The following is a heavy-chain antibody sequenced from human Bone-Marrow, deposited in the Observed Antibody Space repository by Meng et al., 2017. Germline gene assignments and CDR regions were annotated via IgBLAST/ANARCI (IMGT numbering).Heavy chain of an antibody. D-gene: IGHD4-17*01. CDR2: ISQDANYK. CDR3: ARESTGRLYY. CDR1: VLPFVNLL. V-gene: IGHV3-30*10. J-gene: IGHJ4*02. Sequence: VVSGGAGVHAGRCRRFSGQASVLPFVNLLLHWTRQAPAKGQECVAVISQDANYKYSTDSVKSRFTISRDNSNIILYLQMNSLRFEDTTVYYWARESTGRLYYWGQGTLVTVSS.